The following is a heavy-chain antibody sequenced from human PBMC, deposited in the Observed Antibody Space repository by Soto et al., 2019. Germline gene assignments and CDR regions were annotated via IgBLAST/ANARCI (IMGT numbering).Heavy chain of an antibody. D-gene: IGHD6-6*01. J-gene: IGHJ4*03. CDR1: GFTFSSYA. CDR3: AKPIAARLGYFDY. Sequence: GGSLRLSCAASGFTFSSYAMSWVRQAPGKGLEWVSAISGSGGSTYYAESVKGRFTISRDNSKNTLYLQMNSLRAEDTAVYYCAKPIAARLGYFDYWGQGTLVTVSS. CDR2: ISGSGGST. V-gene: IGHV3-23*01.